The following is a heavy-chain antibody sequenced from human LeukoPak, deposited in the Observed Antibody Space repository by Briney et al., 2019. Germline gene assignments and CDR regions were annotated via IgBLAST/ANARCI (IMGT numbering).Heavy chain of an antibody. V-gene: IGHV3-21*01. CDR2: ISSSSSYI. D-gene: IGHD4-17*01. CDR3: ASGESSDLIGDVDP. J-gene: IGHJ5*02. CDR1: GFTVSSNY. Sequence: GGSLRLSCAASGFTVSSNYMSWVRQAPGKGLEWVSSISSSSSYIYYADSVKGRFTISRDNAKNSLYLQMNSLRAEDTAVYYCASGESSDLIGDVDPWGQGTLVTVSS.